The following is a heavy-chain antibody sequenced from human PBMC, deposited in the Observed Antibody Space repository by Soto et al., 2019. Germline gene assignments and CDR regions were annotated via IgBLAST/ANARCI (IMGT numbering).Heavy chain of an antibody. CDR2: IYYSGST. V-gene: IGHV4-31*02. D-gene: IGHD2-21*02. J-gene: IGHJ4*02. Sequence: LCGGSISSGGYYWSWIRQHPGKGLEWIGYIYYSGSTYYNPSLKSRVTISVDTSKNQFSLKLSSVTAADTAVYYCARGGVVTAIDYWGQGTLVTVSS. CDR3: ARGGVVTAIDY. CDR1: GGSISSGGYY.